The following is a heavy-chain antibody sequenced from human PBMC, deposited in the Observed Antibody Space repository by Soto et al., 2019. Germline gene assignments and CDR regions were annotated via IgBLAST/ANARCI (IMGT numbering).Heavy chain of an antibody. CDR3: ARGRYGDY. Sequence: QVHLMQSGAEVKKPGASVKVSCKGSGHAFTTYGITWVRQAPGQGLEWMGWISAHNGNTNYAQKLQGRVTVTRDTSTSTAYMELRSLRSDDTAVYYCARGRYGDYWGQGALVTVSS. CDR1: GHAFTTYG. J-gene: IGHJ4*02. V-gene: IGHV1-18*01. D-gene: IGHD1-1*01. CDR2: ISAHNGNT.